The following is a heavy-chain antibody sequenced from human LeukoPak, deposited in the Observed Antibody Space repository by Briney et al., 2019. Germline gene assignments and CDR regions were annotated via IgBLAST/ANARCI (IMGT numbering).Heavy chain of an antibody. J-gene: IGHJ4*02. D-gene: IGHD6-13*01. CDR3: ARDFYSRSWYTRPDDY. CDR2: INANSGGT. Sequence: ASVKVSCKASGYTFTGYYMHWGRQAPGHGLEWMGWINANSGGTNYAQKFQGRVTMTRDTSISTAYMELSRLRSDDTVVYYCARDFYSRSWYTRPDDYWGQGTLVTVSS. V-gene: IGHV1-2*02. CDR1: GYTFTGYY.